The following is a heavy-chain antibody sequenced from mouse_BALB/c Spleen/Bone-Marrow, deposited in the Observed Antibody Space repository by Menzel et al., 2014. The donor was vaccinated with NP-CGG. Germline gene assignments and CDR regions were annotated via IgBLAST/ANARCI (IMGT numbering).Heavy chain of an antibody. CDR3: ARVWDWSAY. CDR2: ITSGGGNT. Sequence: EAHLVEPGGGLVKPRGSLKLSCTASGFAFSSCDMSWVRQTPEKRLEWVATITSGGGNTYYPDSVKGRFTISRDNARNTLYLQMSSLRSEDTALYYCARVWDWSAYWGQGTLVTVSA. V-gene: IGHV5-9*02. CDR1: GFAFSSCD. J-gene: IGHJ3*01. D-gene: IGHD4-1*01.